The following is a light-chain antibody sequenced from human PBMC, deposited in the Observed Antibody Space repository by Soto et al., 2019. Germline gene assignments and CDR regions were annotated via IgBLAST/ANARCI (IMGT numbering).Light chain of an antibody. Sequence: QSVLTQPPSASGTPGQRVTTSCSGSSSNIGNNAVNWYQQLPGTAPKLLIYNNDQRPSGVPDRFSGSKSGTSASLAISGLQSEDEADYYCATWDDRLNRLVFGGGTKLTVL. CDR3: ATWDDRLNRLV. CDR1: SSNIGNNA. CDR2: NND. V-gene: IGLV1-44*01. J-gene: IGLJ2*01.